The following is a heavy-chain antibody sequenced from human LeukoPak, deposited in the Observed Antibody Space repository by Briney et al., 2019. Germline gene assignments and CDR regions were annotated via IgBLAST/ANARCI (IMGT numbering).Heavy chain of an antibody. CDR3: ATPGLLGYCSSAICAPPGY. J-gene: IGHJ4*02. CDR1: GFTLSDYY. V-gene: IGHV3-11*03. Sequence: GGSLRLSCAASGFTLSDYYMSWIRQAPGKGLEWVSYISGSSTHTNYADSVKGRFTISRDNAKKSLYLQMNSLRAEDTAVYYCATPGLLGYCSSAICAPPGYWGQGTLVTVSS. D-gene: IGHD2-2*01. CDR2: ISGSSTHT.